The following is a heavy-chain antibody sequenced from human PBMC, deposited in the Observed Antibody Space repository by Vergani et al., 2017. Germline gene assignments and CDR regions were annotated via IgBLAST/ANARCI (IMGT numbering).Heavy chain of an antibody. CDR3: ARLVVPAAHVKDPFDY. J-gene: IGHJ4*02. D-gene: IGHD2-2*01. CDR2: IIPILGIA. CDR1: GGTFSSYA. V-gene: IGHV1-69*04. Sequence: QVQLVQSGAEVKKPGSSVKVSCKASGGTFSSYAISWVRQAPGQGLEWMGRIIPILGIANYAQKFQGRVTITADKSTSTAYMELSSLRSEDTAVYYCARLVVPAAHVKDPFDYWGQGTLVTVSS.